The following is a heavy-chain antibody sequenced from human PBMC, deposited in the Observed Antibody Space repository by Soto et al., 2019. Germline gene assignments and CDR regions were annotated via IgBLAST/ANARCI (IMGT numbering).Heavy chain of an antibody. Sequence: SETLSLTCAVYGGSFSGYYWSWIRQPPGKGLEWIGEINHSGSTNYNPSLKSRVIISVDTSKNQFSLKLSSVTAADTAVYYCARDSSSSSTTDAFDIWGQGTMVTVSS. CDR1: GGSFSGYY. D-gene: IGHD6-13*01. CDR2: INHSGST. CDR3: ARDSSSSSTTDAFDI. V-gene: IGHV4-34*01. J-gene: IGHJ3*02.